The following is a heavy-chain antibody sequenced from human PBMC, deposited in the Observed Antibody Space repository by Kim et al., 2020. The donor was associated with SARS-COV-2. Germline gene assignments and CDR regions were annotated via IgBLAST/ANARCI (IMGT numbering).Heavy chain of an antibody. V-gene: IGHV3-66*02. D-gene: IGHD2-15*01. CDR2: IYSGGST. CDR3: ASDGIRSSDV. CDR1: GFTVSSNY. Sequence: GGSLRLSCAASGFTVSSNYMSWVRQAPGKGLEWVSVIYSGGSTYYADSVKDRFIISTDNSQNTLYIQMNSLRTEDKAVYYCASDGIRSSDVWGQGTTVTVSS. J-gene: IGHJ6*02.